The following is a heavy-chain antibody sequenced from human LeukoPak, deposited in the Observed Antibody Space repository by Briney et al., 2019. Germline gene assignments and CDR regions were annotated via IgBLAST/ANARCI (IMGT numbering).Heavy chain of an antibody. CDR3: AKTSSGWYEDTDY. CDR2: ISPTGSTT. D-gene: IGHD6-19*01. V-gene: IGHV3-74*01. Sequence: GGSLRLSCTASGFSFSGHWMHWARQLPGKGLVWVSRISPTGSTTSYADSVKGRFTVSRDNAKNTLYLQVNNLRAEDTAVYYCAKTSSGWYEDTDYWGQGTLVTVSS. J-gene: IGHJ4*02. CDR1: GFSFSGHW.